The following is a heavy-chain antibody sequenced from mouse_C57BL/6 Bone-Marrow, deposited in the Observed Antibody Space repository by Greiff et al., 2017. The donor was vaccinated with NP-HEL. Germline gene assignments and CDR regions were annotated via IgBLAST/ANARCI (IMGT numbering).Heavy chain of an antibody. CDR1: GFTFSSYA. J-gene: IGHJ4*01. V-gene: IGHV5-4*01. D-gene: IGHD1-1*01. Sequence: EVKLVESGGGLVKPGGSLKLSCAASGFTFSSYAMSWVRQTPEKRLEWVATISDGGSYTYYPDNVKGRFTISRDNAKNNLYLQMSHLKSEDTAMYYCAREGITTVVPRAMDYWGQGTSVTVSS. CDR3: AREGITTVVPRAMDY. CDR2: ISDGGSYT.